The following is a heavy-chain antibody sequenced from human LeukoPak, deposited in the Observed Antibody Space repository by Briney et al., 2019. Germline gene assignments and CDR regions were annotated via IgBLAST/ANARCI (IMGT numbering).Heavy chain of an antibody. V-gene: IGHV3-33*01. J-gene: IGHJ4*02. CDR3: ARDCCGNYDSSGYYRGLIDY. Sequence: PGGSLRLSCAASGFTFSSYGMHWVRQAPGKGLEWVAVIWYDGSNKYYADSVKGRFTISRDNSKNTLHLQMNSLRAEDTAVYYCARDCCGNYDSSGYYRGLIDYWGQGTLVTVSS. CDR1: GFTFSSYG. CDR2: IWYDGSNK. D-gene: IGHD3-22*01.